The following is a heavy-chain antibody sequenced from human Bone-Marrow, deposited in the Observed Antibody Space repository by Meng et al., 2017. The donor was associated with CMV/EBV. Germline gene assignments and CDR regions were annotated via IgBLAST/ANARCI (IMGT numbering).Heavy chain of an antibody. D-gene: IGHD2-2*01. J-gene: IGHJ5*02. CDR2: INHSGST. Sequence: YYRSWIRQAPGKGLEWIGEINHSGSTNYNQSLKSRVTISVDTSKNQFSLKLSSVTAADTAVYYCARIIRRRDIVVVPATHPEGWFDPWGQGTLVTVSS. CDR3: ARIIRRRDIVVVPATHPEGWFDP. V-gene: IGHV4-34*01. CDR1: YY.